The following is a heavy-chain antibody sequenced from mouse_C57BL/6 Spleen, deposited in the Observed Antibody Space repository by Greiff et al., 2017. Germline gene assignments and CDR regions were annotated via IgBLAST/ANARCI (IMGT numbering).Heavy chain of an antibody. CDR3: ARGGDSSGYGAIDY. CDR2: IDPSDSYT. D-gene: IGHD3-2*02. J-gene: IGHJ4*01. CDR1: GYTFTSYW. V-gene: IGHV1-69*01. Sequence: QVQLQQPGAELVMPGASVKLSCKASGYTFTSYWMHWVKQRPGQGLEWIGEIDPSDSYTTYNQKFKGKSTLTADTSSNTAYMQLSSLTSEDCAISDCARGGDSSGYGAIDYWGQGTSVTVSA.